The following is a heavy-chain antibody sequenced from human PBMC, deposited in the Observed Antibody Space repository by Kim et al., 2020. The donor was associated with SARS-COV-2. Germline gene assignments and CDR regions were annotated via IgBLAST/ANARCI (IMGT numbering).Heavy chain of an antibody. J-gene: IGHJ4*02. CDR2: IKQDGTEK. V-gene: IGHV3-7*01. CDR1: GFTFSNSW. D-gene: IGHD3-10*01. CDR3: ARGGGFLIDY. Sequence: GGSLRLSCAASGFTFSNSWMNWVRQAPGKGLEWVAIIKQDGTEKYYVDSVKVRFTVSRDNAKDSLYLQMNSLRVEDTAVYYCARGGGFLIDYWGQGTLVTVSS.